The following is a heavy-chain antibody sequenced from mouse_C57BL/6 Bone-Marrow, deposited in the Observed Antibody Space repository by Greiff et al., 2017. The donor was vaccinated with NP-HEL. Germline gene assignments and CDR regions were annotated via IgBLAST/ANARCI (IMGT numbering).Heavy chain of an antibody. V-gene: IGHV1-77*01. J-gene: IGHJ1*03. CDR3: ARRGYYYGSSYYWYFDV. CDR1: GYTFTDYY. Sequence: VQLQESGAELVKPGASVKISCKASGYTFTDYYINWVKQRPGQGLAWIGKIGPGSGSTYYNEKFKGKATLTADKSSSTAYMQLSSLTSEDSAVYFCARRGYYYGSSYYWYFDVWGTGTTVTVSS. D-gene: IGHD1-1*01. CDR2: IGPGSGST.